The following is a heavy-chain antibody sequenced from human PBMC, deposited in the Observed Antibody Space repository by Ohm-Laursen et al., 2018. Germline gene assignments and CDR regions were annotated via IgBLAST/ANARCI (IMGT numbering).Heavy chain of an antibody. Sequence: SDTLSLTCAVSGGSIRSYYWSWIRQPPGKGLEWIGYIYYSASTNYNPSLNSRGTISADTSKNQFSLKLSSVTAADTAVYYCARAAMYYYDSSGNFFTYWGQGTLVTVSS. V-gene: IGHV4-59*07. D-gene: IGHD3-22*01. CDR1: GGSIRSYY. CDR3: ARAAMYYYDSSGNFFTY. J-gene: IGHJ4*02. CDR2: IYYSAST.